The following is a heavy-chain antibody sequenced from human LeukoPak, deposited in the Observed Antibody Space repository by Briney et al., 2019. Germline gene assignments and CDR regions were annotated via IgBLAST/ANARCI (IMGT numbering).Heavy chain of an antibody. CDR3: ARFASSGWYGGNY. D-gene: IGHD6-19*01. Sequence: AGGSLRLSCAASGFTFSSYAMSWVRQAPGKGLEWVSAISGSGGSTYYADSVKGRFTISRDNSKNTLYLQMNSLRAEDTAVYYCARFASSGWYGGNYWGQGTLVTVSS. V-gene: IGHV3-23*01. J-gene: IGHJ4*02. CDR1: GFTFSSYA. CDR2: ISGSGGST.